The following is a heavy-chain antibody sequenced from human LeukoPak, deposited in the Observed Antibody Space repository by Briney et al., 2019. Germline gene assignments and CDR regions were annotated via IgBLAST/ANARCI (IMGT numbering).Heavy chain of an antibody. CDR3: ARGPPPYCNGDSCYSFLYFPH. CDR1: GYPFNNYD. Sequence: GASVKVSCKASGYPFNNYDINWVRQATGQGLEWMGWMNPNSGNTGFAQKLQGRVTMTRDTSISTAYMELSTLRSEDTAVYYCARGPPPYCNGDSCYSFLYFPHWGQGSLVTVSS. J-gene: IGHJ1*01. V-gene: IGHV1-8*01. CDR2: MNPNSGNT. D-gene: IGHD2-15*01.